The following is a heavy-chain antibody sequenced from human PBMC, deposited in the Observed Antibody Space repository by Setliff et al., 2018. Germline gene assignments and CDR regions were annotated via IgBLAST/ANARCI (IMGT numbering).Heavy chain of an antibody. CDR1: GFTFSSHW. J-gene: IGHJ6*03. D-gene: IGHD5-18*01. CDR2: IKQDGSEK. Sequence: LRLSCAASGFTFSSHWMSWVRQAPGKGLEWVANIKQDGSEKYYVDSVKGRFTISRDNAKNSLYLQMNSLRAEDTAVYYCARVAYSYGRYYYYYYMDVWGKGTTVTVSS. V-gene: IGHV3-7*05. CDR3: ARVAYSYGRYYYYYYMDV.